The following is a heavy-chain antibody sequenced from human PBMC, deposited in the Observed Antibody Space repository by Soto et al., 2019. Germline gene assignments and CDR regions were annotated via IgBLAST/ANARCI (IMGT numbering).Heavy chain of an antibody. CDR3: ARDGGYCISTSCHNWFDP. D-gene: IGHD2-2*01. Sequence: QVQLVQSGAEVKKPGSSVKVSCKASGGTFSSYAISWVRQAPGQGLEWMGGIIPIFGTANYAQKFQGRVTITADESTSTAYMELSILRSEDTAVYYCARDGGYCISTSCHNWFDPWGQGTLVTVSS. J-gene: IGHJ5*02. CDR2: IIPIFGTA. V-gene: IGHV1-69*12. CDR1: GGTFSSYA.